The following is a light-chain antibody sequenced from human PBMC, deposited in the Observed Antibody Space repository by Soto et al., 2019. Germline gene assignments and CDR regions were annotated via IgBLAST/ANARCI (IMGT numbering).Light chain of an antibody. CDR1: QNIRSY. J-gene: IGKJ1*01. Sequence: DIQMTQSPSSLSASVGDRVTITCRASQNIRSYLTWYQQKPGKAPQLLIYATSSLQTGVPSRFSASGSGTEVSLVISDLQPEDSATYYCQQGYSSRWTSGRGTKVEI. V-gene: IGKV1-39*01. CDR2: ATS. CDR3: QQGYSSRWT.